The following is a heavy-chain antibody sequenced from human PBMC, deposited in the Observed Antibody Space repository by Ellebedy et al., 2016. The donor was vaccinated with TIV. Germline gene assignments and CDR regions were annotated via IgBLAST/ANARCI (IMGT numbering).Heavy chain of an antibody. CDR2: ISGGGGNT. CDR1: GLTFSSYA. D-gene: IGHD2-2*01. Sequence: GGSLRLXXAASGLTFSSYAMSWVRQAPGKGLEWVSSISGGGGNTYYTDSVKGRFTIFRDNSKSTLYLQMNSLRAEDTAVYYCAKDHCTSTSCYNRYYYYMDVWGKGTTVTVSS. V-gene: IGHV3-23*01. J-gene: IGHJ6*03. CDR3: AKDHCTSTSCYNRYYYYMDV.